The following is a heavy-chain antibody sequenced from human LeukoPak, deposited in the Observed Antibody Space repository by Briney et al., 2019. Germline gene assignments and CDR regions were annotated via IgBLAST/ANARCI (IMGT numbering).Heavy chain of an antibody. Sequence: ASVNVSCKASGYTFTSYGISWVRQAPGQGLEWMGWISAHNGYTKYAQKVQGRVSLTTDTSTSTAYMEVRSLRSDDTAVYYCARGFPSRRNYDSSGYYSYYFDYWGQGTLVTVSS. CDR3: ARGFPSRRNYDSSGYYSYYFDY. D-gene: IGHD3-22*01. CDR1: GYTFTSYG. CDR2: ISAHNGYT. J-gene: IGHJ4*02. V-gene: IGHV1-18*01.